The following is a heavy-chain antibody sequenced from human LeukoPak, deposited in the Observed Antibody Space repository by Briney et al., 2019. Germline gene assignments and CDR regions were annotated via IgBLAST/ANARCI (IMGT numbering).Heavy chain of an antibody. J-gene: IGHJ3*02. Sequence: PGGSLRLSCAASGFTFSSSGMHWVRQAPGKGLEWVSVIYSGGTTYYADSVRGRFTISRDNSKNTLYLQMNSLTGEDTAVYYCARDGESMNAFDIWGQGTTVTVSS. CDR3: ARDGESMNAFDI. CDR2: IYSGGTT. CDR1: GFTFSSSG. D-gene: IGHD3-10*01. V-gene: IGHV3-53*01.